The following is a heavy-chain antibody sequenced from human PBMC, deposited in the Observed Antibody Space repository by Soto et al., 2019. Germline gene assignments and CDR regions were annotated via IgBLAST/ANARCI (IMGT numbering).Heavy chain of an antibody. CDR2: ISYDGSNK. V-gene: IGHV3-30*18. CDR1: GLTIISYG. CDR3: AKVKKTSGYYSAYGMDV. Sequence: PGGSLRVSCAASGLTIISYGMHWVSQATGKGLEWVAVISYDGSNKYYADSVKGRFTISRDNSKNTLYLQMNSLRAEDTAVYYCAKVKKTSGYYSAYGMDVWGQGTTVTVSS. D-gene: IGHD3-3*01. J-gene: IGHJ6*02.